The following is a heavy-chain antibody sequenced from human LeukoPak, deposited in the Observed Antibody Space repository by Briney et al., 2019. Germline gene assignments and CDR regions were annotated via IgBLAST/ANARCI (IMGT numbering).Heavy chain of an antibody. Sequence: SDTLSLTCTVSGGSISSGSYYWSWIRQPAGKGLEWIGRIYTSGSTNYNPSLKSRVTISVDTSKNQFSLKLSSVTAADTAVYYCARGSGYPYYYYYMDVWGKGTTVTVSS. J-gene: IGHJ6*03. V-gene: IGHV4-61*02. D-gene: IGHD3-22*01. CDR3: ARGSGYPYYYYYMDV. CDR2: IYTSGST. CDR1: GGSISSGSYY.